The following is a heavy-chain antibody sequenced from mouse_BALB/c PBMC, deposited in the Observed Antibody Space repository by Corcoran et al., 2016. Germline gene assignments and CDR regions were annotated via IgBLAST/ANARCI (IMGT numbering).Heavy chain of an antibody. CDR1: GFNIKDTY. CDR3: ARAGYGPYAMDY. Sequence: EDQLQQSGAELVKPGASVKLSCTASGFNIKDTYMHWVKQRAEQGLEWIGRIDPANGNTKYDPKFQGKATITADTSSNTAYLQLSSLTSEVTAVYYCARAGYGPYAMDYWGQGSSVTVSS. D-gene: IGHD2-10*02. CDR2: IDPANGNT. J-gene: IGHJ4*01. V-gene: IGHV14-3*02.